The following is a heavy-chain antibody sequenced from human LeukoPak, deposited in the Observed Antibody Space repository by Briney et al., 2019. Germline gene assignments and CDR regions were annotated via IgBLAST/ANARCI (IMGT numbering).Heavy chain of an antibody. CDR2: IRSKIYGGTP. CDR3: TRDQTPYY. V-gene: IGHV3-49*04. J-gene: IGHJ4*02. CDR1: GFTFGDYA. Sequence: GGSLRLSCTASGFTFGDYAMTWVRQAPGKGLEWVGFIRSKIYGGTPEYAASVKGRFTISRDDSKGVAYLQMSSLKTEDTAVYYCTRDQTPYYWGQGTLVTVSS.